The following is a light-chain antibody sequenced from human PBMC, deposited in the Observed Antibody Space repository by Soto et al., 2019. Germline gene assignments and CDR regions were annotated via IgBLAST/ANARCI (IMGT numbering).Light chain of an antibody. CDR3: QQRRSWQVT. CDR2: DAS. CDR1: QSINTY. V-gene: IGKV3D-11*02. Sequence: ENVLTQSPATLSLSPGEGATRSCRASQSINTYLAWYQQKPGQAPRLLIYDASKRATGIPARFSGSGSGTNFTLTISSLEPEDFVVYYCQQRRSWQVTFGQGTRLEIK. J-gene: IGKJ5*01.